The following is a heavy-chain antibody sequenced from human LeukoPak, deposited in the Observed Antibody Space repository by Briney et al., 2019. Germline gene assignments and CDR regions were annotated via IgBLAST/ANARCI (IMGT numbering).Heavy chain of an antibody. Sequence: GGSLRLSCAASGITFSNAWMNWVRQAPGKGLEWVGRIKSKADGEKIDYAAPVKVRFTISRDDSLNTLYLQMTSLKIEDTAVYYCTNSSSSAACDSWGQGTLVTVSS. J-gene: IGHJ5*01. CDR3: TNSSSSAACDS. CDR1: GITFSNAW. CDR2: IKSKADGEKI. D-gene: IGHD6-6*01. V-gene: IGHV3-15*01.